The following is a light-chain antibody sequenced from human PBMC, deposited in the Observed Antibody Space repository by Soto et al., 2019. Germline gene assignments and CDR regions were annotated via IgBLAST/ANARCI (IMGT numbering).Light chain of an antibody. CDR2: GAS. CDR1: QSVDSNY. CDR3: QQYSFSSYT. V-gene: IGKV3-20*01. Sequence: EIVLTQSPGTLSLSPGERATLSCRASQSVDSNYLAWYQQRPGQAPRLLTHGASSRATGIPDRFSGSGSGTDFSLTISRLEPEDFAVYYCQQYSFSSYTFGQGTKLEIK. J-gene: IGKJ2*01.